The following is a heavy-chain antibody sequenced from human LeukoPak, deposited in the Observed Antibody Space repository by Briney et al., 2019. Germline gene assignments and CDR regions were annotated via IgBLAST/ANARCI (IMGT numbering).Heavy chain of an antibody. CDR2: ISYDGSNK. V-gene: IGHV3-30-3*01. CDR3: ARDYDYGDYPGD. CDR1: GFTFSNYA. D-gene: IGHD4-17*01. Sequence: SGGSVGLSCAASGFTFSNYAMHWVRQAPGKGLEWVAFISYDGSNKHYADSVKGRFTISRDNAKNSLYLQMNSLRAEDTALYYCARDYDYGDYPGDWGQGTLVTVSS. J-gene: IGHJ4*02.